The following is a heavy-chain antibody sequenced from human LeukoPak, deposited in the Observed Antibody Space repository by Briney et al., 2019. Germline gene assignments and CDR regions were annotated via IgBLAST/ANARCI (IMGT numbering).Heavy chain of an antibody. V-gene: IGHV3-21*01. D-gene: IGHD3-10*01. J-gene: IGHJ5*02. CDR1: GFTFGAYS. CDR3: ARDRVPSGRFGEVAS. Sequence: GGSLRLSCPASGFTFGAYSMNWVRQAPGKGLAGVSFISDSSSYKYYADSVKGRFTIPRDNAKNSLYLQMNGLRAEDTALYYCARDRVPSGRFGEVASWGQGTLVTVSS. CDR2: ISDSSSYK.